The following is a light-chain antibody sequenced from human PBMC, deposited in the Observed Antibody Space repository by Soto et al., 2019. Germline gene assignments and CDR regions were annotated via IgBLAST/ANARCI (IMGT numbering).Light chain of an antibody. J-gene: IGKJ1*01. CDR1: QSVSSN. V-gene: IGKV3-15*01. CDR2: GAS. CDR3: QQYNNWPPWT. Sequence: EIVMTQSPATLSVSPWERATLSCRASQSVSSNLAWYQQEPGQAPRLLIYGASTRATGIPARFSGSGSGTEFTLTISSLQSEDFAVYYCQQYNNWPPWTFGQGTKVDIK.